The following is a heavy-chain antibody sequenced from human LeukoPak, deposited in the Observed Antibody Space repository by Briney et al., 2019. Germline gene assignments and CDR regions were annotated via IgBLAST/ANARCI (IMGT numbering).Heavy chain of an antibody. J-gene: IGHJ4*02. CDR1: GFTVSSNY. CDR2: IYSGDST. CDR3: ARLTSSVPAAMPAYEDY. D-gene: IGHD2-2*01. V-gene: IGHV3-53*01. Sequence: GGSLRLSCAASGFTVSSNYMSWVRQAPGKGLEWVSVIYSGDSTYYADSVKGRFTISRDNSKDTLYLQMNSLRAEDTAVYYCARLTSSVPAAMPAYEDYWGQGTLVTVSS.